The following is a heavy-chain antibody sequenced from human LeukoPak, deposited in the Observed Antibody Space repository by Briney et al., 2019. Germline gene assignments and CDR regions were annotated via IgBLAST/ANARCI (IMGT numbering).Heavy chain of an antibody. CDR2: FNPNSGGT. J-gene: IGHJ3*02. D-gene: IGHD6-19*01. V-gene: IGHV1-2*02. Sequence: ASVKVSCKSSGYTFTGHYIHWVRQAPGQGLEWMGWFNPNSGGTNYAQRFQGRVTMTRDTSISIAYMGVSSLRSDDTAIYYCANSDWSNDAFDIWGQGTMVTVSP. CDR1: GYTFTGHY. CDR3: ANSDWSNDAFDI.